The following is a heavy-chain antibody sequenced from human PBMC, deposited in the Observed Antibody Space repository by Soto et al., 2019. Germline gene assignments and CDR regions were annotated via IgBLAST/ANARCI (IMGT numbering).Heavy chain of an antibody. Sequence: QVQLVESGGGVILPGGSLRLSCAASGFTFSSYAMHWVRQAPGTGPEWVAATSSDGTDNVYADSVSGRFTISRDNSKNTLYLQMNSLRSEDAGVYYCARTYECAKSDCYRAFDIWGQGTMVTVSS. D-gene: IGHD2-21*02. CDR3: ARTYECAKSDCYRAFDI. CDR2: TSSDGTDN. V-gene: IGHV3-30*04. CDR1: GFTFSSYA. J-gene: IGHJ3*02.